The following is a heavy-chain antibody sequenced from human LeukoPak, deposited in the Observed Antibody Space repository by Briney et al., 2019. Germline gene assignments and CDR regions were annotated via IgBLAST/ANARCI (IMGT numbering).Heavy chain of an antibody. CDR1: GGTFSSYA. CDR3: ARAAPRRGQQPDYSYYYYMDV. Sequence: SVKVSCKASGGTFSSYAISWVRQAPGQGLEWMGGIIPIFGTANYAQKFQGRVTITTDEPTSTAYMELSSLRSEDTAVYYCARAAPRRGQQPDYSYYYYMDVWGKGTTVTVSS. D-gene: IGHD6-13*01. CDR2: IIPIFGTA. J-gene: IGHJ6*03. V-gene: IGHV1-69*05.